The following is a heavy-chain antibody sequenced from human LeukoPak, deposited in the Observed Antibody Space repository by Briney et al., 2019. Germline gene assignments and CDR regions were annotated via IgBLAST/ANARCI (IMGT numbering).Heavy chain of an antibody. CDR3: ARWIAVAGTYYYGMDV. CDR2: IWYDGSNK. J-gene: IGHJ6*04. D-gene: IGHD6-19*01. V-gene: IGHV3-33*01. CDR1: GFTFSSYG. Sequence: PGRSLRLSCAASGFTFSSYGMHWVRQAPGKGQEWVAVIWYDGSNKYYADSVKGRFTISRDNSKNTLYLQMNSLRAEDTAVYYCARWIAVAGTYYYGMDVWGKGTTVTVSS.